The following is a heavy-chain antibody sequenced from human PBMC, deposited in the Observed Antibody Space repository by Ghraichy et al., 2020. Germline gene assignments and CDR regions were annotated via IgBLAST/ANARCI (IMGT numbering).Heavy chain of an antibody. V-gene: IGHV3-48*01. CDR2: ISSSSGTI. CDR1: GFTSGSYS. J-gene: IGHJ4*02. D-gene: IGHD1-20*01. Sequence: GESLNISCVVFGFTSGSYSMNWVRQAPGKGLEWISYISSSSGTIYYADSVKGRFTISRDNAKNSLYLQMNSLRVEDTAVYYCARDKIVTGTGSYWGQGTLVTVSS. CDR3: ARDKIVTGTGSY.